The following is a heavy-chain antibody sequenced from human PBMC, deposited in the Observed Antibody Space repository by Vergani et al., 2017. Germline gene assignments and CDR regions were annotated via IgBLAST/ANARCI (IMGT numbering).Heavy chain of an antibody. J-gene: IGHJ6*03. Sequence: QLQLQESGSGLVKPSQTLSLTCAVSGGSISSGGYSWSWIRQPPGKGLEWIGEINHSGSTNYNPSLKSRVTISVDTSKNQFSLKLSSVTAADTAVYYCARGIVATTDYYYYMDVWGKGTTVTVSS. CDR3: ARGIVATTDYYYYMDV. V-gene: IGHV4-30-2*01. CDR2: INHSGST. CDR1: GGSISSGGYS. D-gene: IGHD5-12*01.